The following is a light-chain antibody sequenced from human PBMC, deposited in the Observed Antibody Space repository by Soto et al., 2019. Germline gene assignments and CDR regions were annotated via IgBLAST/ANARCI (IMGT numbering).Light chain of an antibody. CDR2: STP. V-gene: IGKV1-39*01. CDR3: QQSYRFLWT. J-gene: IGKJ1*01. Sequence: DIPMTQSISSLSASVGDRVTITSRASQNIASYLSWYQQKPGKAPKLLIYSTPTLQSGVPSRFSGSGSGTDFTLTISSLQPEDFATYYCQQSYRFLWTFGQGTKVDIK. CDR1: QNIASY.